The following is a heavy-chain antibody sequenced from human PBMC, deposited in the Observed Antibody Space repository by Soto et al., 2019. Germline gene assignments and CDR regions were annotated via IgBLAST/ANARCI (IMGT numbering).Heavy chain of an antibody. J-gene: IGHJ4*02. Sequence: QVQLQEAGPGLVQPSQTLSLTCTVSGGSINSGGYCWSWFRQHPGKGLDWIGCVSYGGSTSYNPSLKSRVTLSVDTPKNQFSLKLPSVTAADTAVYYCSRGILVWGQGALITVSS. CDR1: GGSINSGGYC. CDR3: SRGILV. CDR2: VSYGGST. D-gene: IGHD5-18*01. V-gene: IGHV4-31*03.